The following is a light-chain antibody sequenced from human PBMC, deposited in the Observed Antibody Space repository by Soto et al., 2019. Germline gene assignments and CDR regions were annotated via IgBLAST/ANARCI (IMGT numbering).Light chain of an antibody. J-gene: IGLJ2*01. V-gene: IGLV1-40*01. Sequence: QSVLTQPPSVSGAPGQRVTISCTGSRSNIGAGYDVHWYQQLPGTAPKLLIYGNSNRPSGVPDRFSGSKSGTSASLAITGLQAEDEADYYCQSYDSSLSPVVFGGGTKLTVL. CDR3: QSYDSSLSPVV. CDR2: GNS. CDR1: RSNIGAGYD.